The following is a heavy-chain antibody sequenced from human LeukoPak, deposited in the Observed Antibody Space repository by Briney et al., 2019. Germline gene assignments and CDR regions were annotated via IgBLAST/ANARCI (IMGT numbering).Heavy chain of an antibody. Sequence: PSETLSLTCAVYGGSFSGYYWSWIRQPPGKGLEWIGEINHSGSTNYNPSLKSRVTISVDTSKNQFSLKLSSVTAADTAVYYCARGPYYGDYEGYFDYWGQGTLVTVSS. V-gene: IGHV4-34*01. CDR1: GGSFSGYY. CDR2: INHSGST. D-gene: IGHD4-17*01. J-gene: IGHJ4*02. CDR3: ARGPYYGDYEGYFDY.